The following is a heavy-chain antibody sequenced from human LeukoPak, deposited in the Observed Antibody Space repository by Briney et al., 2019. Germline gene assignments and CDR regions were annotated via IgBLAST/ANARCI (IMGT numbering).Heavy chain of an antibody. CDR1: GFTFSSYA. D-gene: IGHD2-15*01. CDR3: ARDRRYCSGGSCYNYYYGMDV. V-gene: IGHV3-48*03. J-gene: IGHJ6*04. CDR2: ISSSGSTI. Sequence: PGRSLRLSCAASGFTFSSYAMNWVRQAPGKGLEWVSYISSSGSTIYYADSVKGRFTISRDNAKNSLYLQMNSLRAEDTAVYYCARDRRYCSGGSCYNYYYGMDVWGKGTTVTVSS.